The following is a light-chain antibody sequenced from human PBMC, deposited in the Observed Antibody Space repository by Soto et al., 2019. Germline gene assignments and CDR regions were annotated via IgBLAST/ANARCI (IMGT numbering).Light chain of an antibody. V-gene: IGKV2-28*01. J-gene: IGKJ2*01. CDR1: QSLLHSNGYNY. CDR3: MQALQTPRDT. Sequence: DIVMTQSPRSLPVTPGEPASISCRSSQSLLHSNGYNYLDWYLQKPGQSPQLLTYLGSNRASGVPDRFSGSGSVTDFTLKISRVEAEDVGVYCCMQALQTPRDTFGQGTKLEIK. CDR2: LGS.